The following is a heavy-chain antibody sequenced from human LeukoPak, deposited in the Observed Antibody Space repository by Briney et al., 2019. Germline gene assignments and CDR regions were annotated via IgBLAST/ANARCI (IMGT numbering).Heavy chain of an antibody. Sequence: SQTLSLTCTVSGGSISSGSYYWSWIRQPAGKGLEWIGRIYTSGSTNYNPSLKNRVTISVDTSKNQFSLKLSSVTAADTAVYYCARGYSSGYYLYAFDIWGQGTMVTVSS. D-gene: IGHD3-22*01. CDR1: GGSISSGSYY. CDR3: ARGYSSGYYLYAFDI. V-gene: IGHV4-61*02. CDR2: IYTSGST. J-gene: IGHJ3*02.